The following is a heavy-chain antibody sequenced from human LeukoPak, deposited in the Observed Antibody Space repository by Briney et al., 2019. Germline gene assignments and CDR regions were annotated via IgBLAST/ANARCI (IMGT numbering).Heavy chain of an antibody. D-gene: IGHD2-2*01. Sequence: GSSVKVSCKGSGGTFSSYAISWVRQAPGQGLEWMGGIIPIFGTANYAQKFQGRVTITADESTSTAYMELSSLRSEDTAVYYCAAPHCSSTSCYDYYYYYMDVWGKGTTVTVSS. J-gene: IGHJ6*03. CDR1: GGTFSSYA. CDR3: AAPHCSSTSCYDYYYYYMDV. CDR2: IIPIFGTA. V-gene: IGHV1-69*01.